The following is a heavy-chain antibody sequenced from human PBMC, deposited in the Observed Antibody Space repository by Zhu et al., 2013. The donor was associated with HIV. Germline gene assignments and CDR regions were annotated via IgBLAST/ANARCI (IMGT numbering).Heavy chain of an antibody. CDR2: INPKNGDT. Sequence: QVQLVQSGAEVRNPGASIKLSCKTSGYIFSDHHLHWVRQAPGQGLEWMGWINPKNGDTKYAHNFKGRVTMTRDTSIDTAYMDLNNLKSDDTAVYFCAREDRRLMAALDYWGQGTLVTISS. D-gene: IGHD6-19*01. CDR3: AREDRRLMAALDY. V-gene: IGHV1-2*02. J-gene: IGHJ4*02. CDR1: GYIFSDHH.